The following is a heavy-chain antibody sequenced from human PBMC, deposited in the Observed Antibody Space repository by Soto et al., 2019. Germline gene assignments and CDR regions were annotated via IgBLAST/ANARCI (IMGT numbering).Heavy chain of an antibody. D-gene: IGHD3-22*01. Sequence: ASVKVSCKASGYTFTGYYMHWVRQAPGQGLEWMGWINPNSGGTNYAQKFQGWVTMTRDTSISTAYMELSRLRSDDTAVYYCARDQVRSYYDSSGYSNSGLDVWGQGTTVTVSS. V-gene: IGHV1-2*04. J-gene: IGHJ6*02. CDR1: GYTFTGYY. CDR3: ARDQVRSYYDSSGYSNSGLDV. CDR2: INPNSGGT.